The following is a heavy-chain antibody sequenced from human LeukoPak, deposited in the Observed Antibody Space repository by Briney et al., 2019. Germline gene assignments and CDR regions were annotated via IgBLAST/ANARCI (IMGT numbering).Heavy chain of an antibody. V-gene: IGHV3-48*01. CDR3: ASRVPAARSHAFDI. Sequence: GGSLRLSCAASGFTFSSYSMNWVRQAPGKGLEWVSYISSSSSTIYYADSVKGRFTISRDNAKNSLYLQMNSLRAEDTAVYYCASRVPAARSHAFDIWGQGTMVTVSS. CDR2: ISSSSSTI. D-gene: IGHD2-2*01. J-gene: IGHJ3*02. CDR1: GFTFSSYS.